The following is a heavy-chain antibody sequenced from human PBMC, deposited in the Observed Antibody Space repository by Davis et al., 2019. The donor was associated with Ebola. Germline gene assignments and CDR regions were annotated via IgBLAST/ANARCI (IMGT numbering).Heavy chain of an antibody. CDR1: GGSISRGGYY. CDR2: IYYSGST. V-gene: IGHV4-31*03. J-gene: IGHJ6*03. Sequence: PSETLSLTCTVSGGSISRGGYYWSWIRQHPGKGLEWIGNIYYSGSTYYNPSLKSRVTISVDTSKNQFSLNLYSVTAADTAVYYCARDLRYDSSGYDYYFYMDVWGKGTTVTVSS. D-gene: IGHD3-22*01. CDR3: ARDLRYDSSGYDYYFYMDV.